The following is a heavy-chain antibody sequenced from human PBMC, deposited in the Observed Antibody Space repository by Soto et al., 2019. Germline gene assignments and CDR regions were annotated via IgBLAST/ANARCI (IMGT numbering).Heavy chain of an antibody. V-gene: IGHV3-30-3*01. CDR3: ARAQRKYYYDSSGYPD. D-gene: IGHD3-22*01. CDR2: ISYDGSNK. CDR1: GFTFSSYA. Sequence: GGSLRLSCAASGFTFSSYAMHWVRQAPGKGLEWVAVISYDGSNKYYADSVKGRFTISRDNSKNTLYLQMNSLRAEDTAVYYCARAQRKYYYDSSGYPDWGQGTLVTVSS. J-gene: IGHJ4*02.